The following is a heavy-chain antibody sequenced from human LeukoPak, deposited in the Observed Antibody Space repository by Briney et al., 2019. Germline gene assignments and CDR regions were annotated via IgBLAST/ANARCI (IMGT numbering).Heavy chain of an antibody. V-gene: IGHV3-30*18. CDR1: GFTFSSYG. D-gene: IGHD2-21*01. CDR2: ISYDGSNK. Sequence: GGSLRLSCAASGFTFSSYGMHWVRQAPGKGLEWVAVISYDGSNKYYADSVKGRFTISRDNSKNTLYLQMNSLRAEDTAVYYCAKRIVVVIAALDYWGQGTLVTVSS. J-gene: IGHJ4*02. CDR3: AKRIVVVIAALDY.